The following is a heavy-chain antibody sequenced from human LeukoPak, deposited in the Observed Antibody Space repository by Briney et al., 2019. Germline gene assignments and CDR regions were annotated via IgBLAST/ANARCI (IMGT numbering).Heavy chain of an antibody. CDR2: IYSGGST. D-gene: IGHD6-13*01. V-gene: IGHV3-53*01. Sequence: GGSLRLSCAASGFTVSSNYMSWVRQAPGKGLEWVSVIYSGGSTYYADSVKGRFTISRDNSKNTVYLQINSLRAEDTAVYYCAREGQQLGFDYWGQGTLVAVSS. J-gene: IGHJ4*02. CDR3: AREGQQLGFDY. CDR1: GFTVSSNY.